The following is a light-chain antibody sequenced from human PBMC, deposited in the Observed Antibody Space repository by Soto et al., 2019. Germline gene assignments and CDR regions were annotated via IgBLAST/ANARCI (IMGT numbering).Light chain of an antibody. CDR1: RGTVGGYNY. CDR3: SSYTSSSTLV. V-gene: IGLV2-14*01. J-gene: IGLJ1*01. CDR2: EVS. Sequence: QSVLTQPASVSGSPGQSITIPCTEPRGTVGGYNYVSWYQQTPGKAPKLMIYEVSNRPSGVSNRFSGSKSGNTASLTISGLQAEDEADYYCSSYTSSSTLVFGTGTKLTVL.